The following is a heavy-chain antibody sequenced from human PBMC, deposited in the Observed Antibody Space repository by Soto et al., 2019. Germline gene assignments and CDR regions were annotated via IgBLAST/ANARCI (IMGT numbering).Heavy chain of an antibody. CDR2: IFYSGST. Sequence: SETLSLTCSVSGSSMTTYYWHWIRQPPGRGLEWIGHIFYSGSTNYNPALKSRVTISVDTSKSQFSLKLSSVTAADTAVYYCAKDSGYNYGYFRWFDPWGQGTLVTVSS. J-gene: IGHJ5*02. CDR3: AKDSGYNYGYFRWFDP. D-gene: IGHD5-18*01. CDR1: GSSMTTYY. V-gene: IGHV4-59*01.